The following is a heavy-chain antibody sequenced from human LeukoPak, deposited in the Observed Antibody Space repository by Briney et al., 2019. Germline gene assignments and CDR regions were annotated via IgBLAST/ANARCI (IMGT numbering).Heavy chain of an antibody. V-gene: IGHV4-39*02. J-gene: IGHJ4*02. Sequence: SETLSLTCTVSGGSISSSSYYWGWIRQPPGKGLEWIGSIYYSGSTYYNPSLKSRVTISVDTSKNQFSLKLSSVTAADTAVYYCARDIVVVVAATPPHYFDYWGQGTLVTVSS. CDR1: GGSISSSSYY. CDR2: IYYSGST. CDR3: ARDIVVVVAATPPHYFDY. D-gene: IGHD2-15*01.